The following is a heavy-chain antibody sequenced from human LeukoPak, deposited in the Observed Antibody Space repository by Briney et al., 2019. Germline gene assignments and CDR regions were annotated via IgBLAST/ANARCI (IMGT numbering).Heavy chain of an antibody. CDR2: ISGSGGNT. CDR3: AKGVSSIWYSTKGVFDY. CDR1: GFTFSSYA. D-gene: IGHD6-13*01. V-gene: IGHV3-23*01. Sequence: GGSLRLSCAAPGFTFSSYAMSWVHQATGKGLEWVSAISGSGGNTYYAVSVKGRFTIPRDNSENTLYLQMNSLRAEDTAVYYCAKGVSSIWYSTKGVFDYWGQGTLVTVSS. J-gene: IGHJ4*02.